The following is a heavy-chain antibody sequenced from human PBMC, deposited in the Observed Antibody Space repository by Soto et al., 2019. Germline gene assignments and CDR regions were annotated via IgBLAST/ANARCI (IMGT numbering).Heavy chain of an antibody. J-gene: IGHJ4*02. CDR1: GGSISSSSYY. CDR3: ARRSAGTIFDY. CDR2: IYYSGST. V-gene: IGHV4-39*01. Sequence: QLQLQESGPGLVKPSETLSLTCTVSGGSISSSSYYWGWIRQPPGKGLEWIGNIYYSGSTYYNPSPKSRVTRSVETSKNPFSLKLSSVTAAGTAVYYWARRSAGTIFDYWGQGTLVTVSS. D-gene: IGHD1-26*01.